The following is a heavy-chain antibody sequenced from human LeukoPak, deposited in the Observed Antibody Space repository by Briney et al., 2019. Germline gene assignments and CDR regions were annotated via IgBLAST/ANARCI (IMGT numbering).Heavy chain of an antibody. V-gene: IGHV3-23*01. J-gene: IGHJ4*02. D-gene: IGHD5-12*01. Sequence: GDSLRLSCAASGFTFSTYSMAWVRQAPRKGLEWVSYIFPNGGTTYYADSVKGRFTISRDNSKNTLYLQMHSLRAADTAVYYCAKDQRPDSGYDIDYWGQGTLVTVSS. CDR2: IFPNGGTT. CDR1: GFTFSTYS. CDR3: AKDQRPDSGYDIDY.